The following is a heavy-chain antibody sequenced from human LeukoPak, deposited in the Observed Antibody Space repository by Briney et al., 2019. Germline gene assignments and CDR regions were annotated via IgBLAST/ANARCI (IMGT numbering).Heavy chain of an antibody. D-gene: IGHD5-24*01. Sequence: SETLSLTCTVSGDSISSSSYYWGWIRQPPGKWLEWIGSIYYSGSTYYNPSLKSRVTISVDTSKNQFSLKLSSVTAADTAVYYCARDGYNPIDYWGQGTLVTVSS. V-gene: IGHV4-39*07. CDR1: GDSISSSSYY. J-gene: IGHJ4*02. CDR3: ARDGYNPIDY. CDR2: IYYSGST.